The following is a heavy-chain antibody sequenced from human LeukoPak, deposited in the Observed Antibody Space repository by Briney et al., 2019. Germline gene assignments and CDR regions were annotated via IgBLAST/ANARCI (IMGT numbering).Heavy chain of an antibody. CDR2: INPNSGGT. J-gene: IGHJ3*02. D-gene: IGHD3-22*01. CDR3: ARDAYDSSGYYYHDAFDN. V-gene: IGHV1-2*02. Sequence: ASVKVSCKASGYTFTGYYMHWVRQAPGQGLEWMGWINPNSGGTNYAQKFQGRVTMTRDTSISTAYMELSRLRSDDTAVYYCARDAYDSSGYYYHDAFDNWGQGTMVTVSS. CDR1: GYTFTGYY.